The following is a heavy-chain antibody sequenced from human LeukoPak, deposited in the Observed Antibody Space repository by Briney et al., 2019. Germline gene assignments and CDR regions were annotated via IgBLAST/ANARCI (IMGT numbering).Heavy chain of an antibody. Sequence: SETLSLTCTVSGGSISSSTYYWGWIRQPPGKGLEWIGSFYYSGSTYYNPSLKSRVTISVDTSKNQFSLKLSSVTAADTAVYYCARKGPYFYLDWFDAWGQGTPVTVSS. CDR2: FYYSGST. CDR3: ARKGPYFYLDWFDA. D-gene: IGHD2/OR15-2a*01. J-gene: IGHJ5*02. V-gene: IGHV4-39*01. CDR1: GGSISSSTYY.